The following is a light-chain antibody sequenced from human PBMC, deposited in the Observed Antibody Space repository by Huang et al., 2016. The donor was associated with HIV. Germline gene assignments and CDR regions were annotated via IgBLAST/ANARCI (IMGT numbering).Light chain of an antibody. Sequence: EIVLTQSPGTLYLSPGERATLSCRASQSVSSSYLARYQQKPGQAPRLLSYGASSRATGIPDMFSGSGSGTDFTLTISRLEPEDFAVYYCQQYGSSPETFGQGTKLEIK. V-gene: IGKV3-20*01. CDR3: QQYGSSPET. J-gene: IGKJ2*01. CDR2: GAS. CDR1: QSVSSSY.